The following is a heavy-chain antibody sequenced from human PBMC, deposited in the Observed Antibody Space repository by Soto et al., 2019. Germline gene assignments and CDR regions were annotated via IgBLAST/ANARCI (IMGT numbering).Heavy chain of an antibody. CDR2: IHAGNGNT. V-gene: IGHV1-3*01. CDR1: GNTFTTYS. D-gene: IGHD2-2*01. CDR3: ARAACSSTSCYNYYAYGMDV. J-gene: IGHJ6*02. Sequence: ASVKVSCKASGNTFTTYSMHWVRQAPGQRLEWMGWIHAGNGNTEHSQKFQGRVTITRDTSASTAYLELGSLRSEDTAVYYCARAACSSTSCYNYYAYGMDVWGQGTAVTVSS.